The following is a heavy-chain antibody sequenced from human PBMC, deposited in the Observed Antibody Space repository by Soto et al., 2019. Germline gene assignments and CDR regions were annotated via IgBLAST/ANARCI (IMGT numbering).Heavy chain of an antibody. Sequence: SETLSLTCAVYGGSFSGYYWSWIRQPPGKGLEWIGEINHSGSTNYNPSLKSRVTISVDTSKNQFSLKLSSVTAADTAVYYCARVIDYDFWSGPRDAFDIWGQGTMVTVSS. J-gene: IGHJ3*02. CDR2: INHSGST. CDR3: ARVIDYDFWSGPRDAFDI. V-gene: IGHV4-34*01. CDR1: GGSFSGYY. D-gene: IGHD3-3*01.